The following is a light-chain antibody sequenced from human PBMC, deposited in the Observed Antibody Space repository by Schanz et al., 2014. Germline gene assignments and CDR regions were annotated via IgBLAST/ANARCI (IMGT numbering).Light chain of an antibody. V-gene: IGKV1-5*03. CDR2: QAS. CDR3: QQYNSYSIT. J-gene: IGKJ5*01. Sequence: DIQMTQSPSTLSASVGDRVTITCRASQSFNNWLAWYQQKPGKAPKLLIHQASSLESGVPSRFSGSGSGTEFTLTISGLQPDDFATYYCQQYNSYSITFGQGTRLEIK. CDR1: QSFNNW.